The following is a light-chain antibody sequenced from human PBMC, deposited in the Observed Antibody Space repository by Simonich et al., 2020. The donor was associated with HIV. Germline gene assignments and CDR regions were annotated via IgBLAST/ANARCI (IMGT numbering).Light chain of an antibody. CDR3: QQYYSTPPT. CDR1: QSVLYSSNNKNY. CDR2: WAS. Sequence: DIVMTQSPDSLAVSLGERATINCKSSQSVLYSSNNKNYLAWYQQKPGQPPKLIIYWASTRESGVPDLFSGSGSGTDFTLTISSLQAEDVAVYYCQQYYSTPPTFGQGTKVEIK. J-gene: IGKJ1*01. V-gene: IGKV4-1*01.